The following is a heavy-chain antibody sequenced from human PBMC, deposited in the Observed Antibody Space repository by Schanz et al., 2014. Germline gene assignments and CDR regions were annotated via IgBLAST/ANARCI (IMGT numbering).Heavy chain of an antibody. J-gene: IGHJ4*02. V-gene: IGHV1-2*04. CDR2: INPNSGTT. CDR3: ARDGVDAAAGGNY. CDR1: GYTFTGYY. D-gene: IGHD6-13*01. Sequence: QVQLVQSGAEMKKPGASVKVSCKASGYTFTGYYMHWVRQAPGQGLEWMGWINPNSGTTNYAQKFQGWVTMTRDTSISTAYMELSRLRSEDTAVYYCARDGVDAAAGGNYWGQGTLXTVSS.